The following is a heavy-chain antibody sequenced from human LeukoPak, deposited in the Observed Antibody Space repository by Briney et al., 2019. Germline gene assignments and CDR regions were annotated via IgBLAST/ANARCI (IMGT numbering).Heavy chain of an antibody. J-gene: IGHJ4*02. CDR3: ARGSAPRQLLLGRVIAAHAYFDY. D-gene: IGHD2-2*01. Sequence: PSETLSLTCAVYGGSFSGYYWSWIRQPPGKGLEWIGEINHSGSTNYNPSLKSRVTISVDTSKNQFSLKLSSVTAADTAVYYCARGSAPRQLLLGRVIAAHAYFDYWGQGTLVTVSS. V-gene: IGHV4-34*01. CDR1: GGSFSGYY. CDR2: INHSGST.